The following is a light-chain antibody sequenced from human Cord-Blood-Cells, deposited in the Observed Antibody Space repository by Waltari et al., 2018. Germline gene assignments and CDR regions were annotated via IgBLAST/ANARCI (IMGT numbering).Light chain of an antibody. J-gene: IGLJ3*02. CDR3: CSYAGSSTWV. CDR2: EGS. CDR1: SSDVGSYNL. Sequence: QSALTQPASVSGSPGQSLTISCTGTSSDVGSYNLVSWYQQHPGKAPKLMIYEGSKRPSGVSNAFSGSKSGNTASLTISGLQAEDEADYYCCSYAGSSTWVFGGGTKLTVL. V-gene: IGLV2-23*01.